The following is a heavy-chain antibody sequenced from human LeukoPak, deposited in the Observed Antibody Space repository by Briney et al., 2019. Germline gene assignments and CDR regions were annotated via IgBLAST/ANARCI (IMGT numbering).Heavy chain of an antibody. CDR3: ARVGDSYYYDRGWGAFDI. CDR2: IIPIFGTA. CDR1: GYTFTSYG. V-gene: IGHV1-69*13. J-gene: IGHJ3*02. D-gene: IGHD3-22*01. Sequence: GASVKVSCKASGYTFTSYGISWVRQAPGQGLEWMGGIIPIFGTANYAQKFQGRVTITADESTSTAYMELSSLRSEDTAVYYCARVGDSYYYDRGWGAFDIWGQGTMVTVSS.